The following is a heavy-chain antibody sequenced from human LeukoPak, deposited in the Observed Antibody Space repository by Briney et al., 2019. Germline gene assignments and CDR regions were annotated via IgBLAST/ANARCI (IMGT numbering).Heavy chain of an antibody. CDR3: ARGYCSGGTCYLVENWFDP. V-gene: IGHV1-2*06. J-gene: IGHJ5*02. CDR2: INTNSGET. D-gene: IGHD2-15*01. Sequence: ASVTVSCKASGYTFTVYYMYWVRQAHGQGQERMGRINTNSGETDYAQNFQRRVTMTRDTSISTAYMELTNLRSDDTAVYYCARGYCSGGTCYLVENWFDPWGQGTLVTVSS. CDR1: GYTFTVYY.